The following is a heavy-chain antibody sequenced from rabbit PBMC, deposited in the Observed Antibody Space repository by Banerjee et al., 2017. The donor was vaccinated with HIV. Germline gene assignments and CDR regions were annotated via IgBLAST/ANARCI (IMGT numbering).Heavy chain of an antibody. CDR1: GIAFSPFA. Sequence: QSLEESGGDLVKPEGSLTLTCKASGIAFSPFAISWVRQAPGKGLEWIAYIYPHGGSADYASWAKGRFTISKTSSTTVTLQMTSLTAADTATYFCARSGYADYGGATGLDLWGQGTLVTVS. CDR2: IYPHGGSA. V-gene: IGHV1S40*01. D-gene: IGHD6-1*01. J-gene: IGHJ6*01. CDR3: ARSGYADYGGATGLDL.